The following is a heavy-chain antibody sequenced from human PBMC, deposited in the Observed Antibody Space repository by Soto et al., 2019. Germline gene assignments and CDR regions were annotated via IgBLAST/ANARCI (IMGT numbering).Heavy chain of an antibody. Sequence: PGGSMRLSCAASGFTFSSYSMNWVRQAPGKGLEWVSSISSSSSYIYYADAVKGRFTISRDNAKNSLYLQMKSLRAEDTAVYYSARRVSSWPDYYYYYMDVWGKWTTVTVSS. J-gene: IGHJ6*03. CDR2: ISSSSSYI. D-gene: IGHD6-13*01. CDR3: ARRVSSWPDYYYYYMDV. CDR1: GFTFSSYS. V-gene: IGHV3-21*01.